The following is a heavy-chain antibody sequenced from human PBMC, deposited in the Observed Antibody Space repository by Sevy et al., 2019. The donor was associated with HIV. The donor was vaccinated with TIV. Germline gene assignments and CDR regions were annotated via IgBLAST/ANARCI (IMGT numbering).Heavy chain of an antibody. Sequence: GGSLRLSCTASGFIFSTYAMTWVRQTPGKGLEWVSAISGSGGSTYYADSLKGRFTIFRDNSKNTLYLQMNNLRAEDTAVYYCAKGDGTFYGLDVWGQGTTVTVSS. J-gene: IGHJ6*02. V-gene: IGHV3-23*01. CDR1: GFIFSTYA. CDR3: AKGDGTFYGLDV. CDR2: ISGSGGST.